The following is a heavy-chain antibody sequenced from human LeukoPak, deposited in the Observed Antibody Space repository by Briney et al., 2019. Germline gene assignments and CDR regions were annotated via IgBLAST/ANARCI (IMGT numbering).Heavy chain of an antibody. Sequence: GGSLRLSCAASGFTFSSYAMSWVRQAPGKGLEWVSTISGRGVTTYYADSVKGRFAISSDSSKNTVYLQMNSLRAEDTAVYYCARDGGSSWYKGTENFDYWGQGTLVTVSS. D-gene: IGHD6-13*01. J-gene: IGHJ4*02. V-gene: IGHV3-23*01. CDR1: GFTFSSYA. CDR3: ARDGGSSWYKGTENFDY. CDR2: ISGRGVTT.